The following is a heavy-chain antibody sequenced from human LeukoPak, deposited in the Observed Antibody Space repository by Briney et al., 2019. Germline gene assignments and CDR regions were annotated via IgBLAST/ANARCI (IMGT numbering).Heavy chain of an antibody. CDR2: IYHTGIT. CDR1: GDSISHYY. J-gene: IGHJ4*02. CDR3: AGSHSSGWYPLDY. V-gene: IGHV4-59*01. D-gene: IGHD6-19*01. Sequence: SETLSVTCTVSGDSISHYYWTWIRQPPGRGLEWIAFIYHTGITNYNPSLQSRVITSLDASKNQLSLKLRTVTAADTAVYYCAGSHSSGWYPLDYWGQGTLVTVSS.